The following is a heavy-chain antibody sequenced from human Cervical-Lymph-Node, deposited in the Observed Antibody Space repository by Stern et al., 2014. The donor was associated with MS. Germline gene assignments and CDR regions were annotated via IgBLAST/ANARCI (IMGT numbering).Heavy chain of an antibody. V-gene: IGHV7-4-1*02. CDR1: GYTLTNYP. Sequence: VQLVESGSELKEPGASVKVSCKASGYTLTNYPMNWVRQAPGQGLEWMGWINTNTGNSTYAQGFTGRFVFSFDTSVSTAYLHISSLKAEDTAVYYCARDFVDTAMITRSDYLDSWGQGTLVTVSS. D-gene: IGHD5-18*01. CDR3: ARDFVDTAMITRSDYLDS. CDR2: INTNTGNS. J-gene: IGHJ4*02.